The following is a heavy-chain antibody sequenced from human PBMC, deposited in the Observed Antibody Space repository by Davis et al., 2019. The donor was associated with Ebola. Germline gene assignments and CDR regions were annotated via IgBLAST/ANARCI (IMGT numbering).Heavy chain of an antibody. CDR2: LQSKTDGGTT. J-gene: IGHJ3*02. D-gene: IGHD3-22*01. Sequence: PGGSLRLSCAASGFTFSNAWMNWVRQAPGKGLEWVGRLQSKTDGGTTDYASPVKGRFTISRDDSKNTLYLQMNSLKTEETAVYYCTTDRAYYDSSGYYYEAPRLDAFDIWGQGTMVTVSS. CDR1: GFTFSNAW. CDR3: TTDRAYYDSSGYYYEAPRLDAFDI. V-gene: IGHV3-15*07.